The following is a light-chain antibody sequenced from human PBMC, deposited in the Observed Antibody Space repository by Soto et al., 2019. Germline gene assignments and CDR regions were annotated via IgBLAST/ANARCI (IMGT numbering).Light chain of an antibody. Sequence: QSVLTQPASVSGSPGQSITISCTGTSSDVGGYNYVSWYQQHPGKAPKLMIYDVSNRFSGVSNRFSGSKSGNTASLTISGLQADDEADYYCSSYTSSSTLDVFGTGTKLTVL. J-gene: IGLJ1*01. CDR3: SSYTSSSTLDV. CDR2: DVS. V-gene: IGLV2-14*01. CDR1: SSDVGGYNY.